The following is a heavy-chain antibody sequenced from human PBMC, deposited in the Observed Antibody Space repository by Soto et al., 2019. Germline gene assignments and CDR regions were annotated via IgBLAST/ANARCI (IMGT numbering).Heavy chain of an antibody. CDR1: GYTFTSYG. V-gene: IGHV1-18*01. CDR2: ISAYNGNT. CDR3: ARETSIAAADY. J-gene: IGHJ4*02. D-gene: IGHD6-13*01. Sequence: QVQLVQSGAEVKKPGASVKVSCKASGYTFTSYGISWVRQAPGQGLEWMGWISAYNGNTNYAQKLQGRVTMTTDTSTSTVYVELRSLRSADTAVYYCARETSIAAADYWGQGTLVTVSS.